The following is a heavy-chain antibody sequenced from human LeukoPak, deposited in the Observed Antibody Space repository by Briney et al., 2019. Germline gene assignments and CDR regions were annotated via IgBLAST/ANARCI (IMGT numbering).Heavy chain of an antibody. Sequence: GGSLRLSCAASGFTLSSYAMHWVRQAPGKGLEWVAVISYDGSNKYYADSVKGRFTISRDNSKNTLYLQMNSLRAEDTAVYYCARGQYSSSWYGNYYYYYGMDVWGQGTTVTVSS. CDR2: ISYDGSNK. V-gene: IGHV3-30-3*01. CDR1: GFTLSSYA. D-gene: IGHD6-13*01. CDR3: ARGQYSSSWYGNYYYYYGMDV. J-gene: IGHJ6*02.